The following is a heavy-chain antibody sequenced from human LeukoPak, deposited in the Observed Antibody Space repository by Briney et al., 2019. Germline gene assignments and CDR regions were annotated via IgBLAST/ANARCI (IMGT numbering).Heavy chain of an antibody. Sequence: PGGSLRLSCAASGFTFSSYSMNWVRQAPGKGLEWVSSISSSSSYIYYADSVKGRFTISRDNAKNPLYLQMNSLRAEDTAVYYCASSPNDFWSGYYLDYWGQGTLVTVSS. D-gene: IGHD3-3*01. J-gene: IGHJ4*02. CDR1: GFTFSSYS. CDR3: ASSPNDFWSGYYLDY. V-gene: IGHV3-21*01. CDR2: ISSSSSYI.